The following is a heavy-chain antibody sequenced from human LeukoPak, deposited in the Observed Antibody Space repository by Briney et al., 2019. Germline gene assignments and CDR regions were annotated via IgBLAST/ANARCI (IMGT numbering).Heavy chain of an antibody. J-gene: IGHJ4*02. CDR2: IYPGDSDT. CDR3: ARHALYGSGSYYNDY. CDR1: GYHFTSYW. V-gene: IGHV5-51*01. D-gene: IGHD3-10*01. Sequence: GGALQISCKGSGYHFTSYWIGGVRQMPGKGLEGXGIIYPGDSDTRYSPSFQPQVTISAHKPISTAYLQWSSLKASDTAMYYCARHALYGSGSYYNDYWGQGTLVTVSS.